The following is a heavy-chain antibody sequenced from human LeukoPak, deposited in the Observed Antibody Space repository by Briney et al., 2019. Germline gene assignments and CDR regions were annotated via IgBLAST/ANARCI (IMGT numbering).Heavy chain of an antibody. CDR2: IYNNGDT. V-gene: IGHV4-38-2*02. J-gene: IGHJ4*02. CDR1: GYSISSGYY. Sequence: SETLSLTCTISGYSISSGYYWGWIRQPPGKGLEWIGTIYNNGDTYYNPSLKSRLTISVDTSKNQFSLELTSVTAADTAVYYCAIVGCSGSDYFTDYWGQGTLVTVSS. D-gene: IGHD5-12*01. CDR3: AIVGCSGSDYFTDY.